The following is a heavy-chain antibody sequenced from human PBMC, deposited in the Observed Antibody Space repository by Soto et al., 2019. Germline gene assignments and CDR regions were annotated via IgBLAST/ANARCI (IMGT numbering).Heavy chain of an antibody. V-gene: IGHV5-51*01. CDR2: IHPSDSDT. J-gene: IGHJ4*02. Sequence: PGESLKISCGASGYDFSKHWIAWVRQMPGKGLECMGIIHPSDSDTRYSPSFQGQVTISVDKSARTAYLQWSSLKASDTAMYYCARRNYFDYWGQGTLVTVSS. CDR1: GYDFSKHW. CDR3: ARRNYFDY.